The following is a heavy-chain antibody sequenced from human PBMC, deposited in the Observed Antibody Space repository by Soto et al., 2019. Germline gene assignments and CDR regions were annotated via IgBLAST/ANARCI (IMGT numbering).Heavy chain of an antibody. V-gene: IGHV6-1*01. CDR3: ARVYYDFWSGYHHFAY. J-gene: IGHJ4*02. CDR1: GDSVSSNSAA. Sequence: SQTLSLTCAISGDSVSSNSAAWNWIRQSPSRGLEWLGRTYYRSKWYNDYAVSVKSRITINPDTSKNQFSLQLNSVTPEDTAVYYCARVYYDFWSGYHHFAYWAQGSPDLVSS. D-gene: IGHD3-3*01. CDR2: TYYRSKWYN.